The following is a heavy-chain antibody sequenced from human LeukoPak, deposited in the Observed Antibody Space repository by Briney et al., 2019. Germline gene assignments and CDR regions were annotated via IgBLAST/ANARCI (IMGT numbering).Heavy chain of an antibody. V-gene: IGHV3-30-3*01. J-gene: IGHJ4*02. Sequence: QSGGSLRLSCAASGFTFSSYAMHWVRQAPGKGLEWVAVISYDGSNKYYADFVKGRFTISRDNSKNTLYLQMNSLRAEDTAVYYCARAGLRYFDWLLWGFDYWGQGTLVTVSS. D-gene: IGHD3-9*01. CDR2: ISYDGSNK. CDR1: GFTFSSYA. CDR3: ARAGLRYFDWLLWGFDY.